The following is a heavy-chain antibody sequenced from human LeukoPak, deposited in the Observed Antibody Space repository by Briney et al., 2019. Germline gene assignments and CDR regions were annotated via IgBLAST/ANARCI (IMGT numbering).Heavy chain of an antibody. V-gene: IGHV4-4*07. D-gene: IGHD4-11*01. CDR2: TYTSGST. J-gene: IGHJ6*02. CDR3: ARTPTGPYYYYYGMDV. Sequence: SETLSLTCTVSGGSISSYYWSWIRQPAGKGLEWIGRTYTSGSTNYNPSLKSRVTMSVDTSKNQFSLKLSSVTAADTAVYYCARTPTGPYYYYYGMDVWGQGTTVTVSS. CDR1: GGSISSYY.